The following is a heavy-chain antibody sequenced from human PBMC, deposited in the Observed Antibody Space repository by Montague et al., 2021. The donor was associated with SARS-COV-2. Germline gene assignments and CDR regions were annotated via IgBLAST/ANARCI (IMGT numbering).Heavy chain of an antibody. J-gene: IGHJ6*02. CDR3: ARETFSGYSYGRGSYYYYYGMDV. CDR1: GGSISSGGYY. CDR2: IYTSGST. Sequence: TLSLTCTVSGGSISSGGYYWSWIRQPAGKGLEWIGRIYTSGSTNYNPSLKSRVTISVDTSKNQFSLKLSSVTAADTAVYYCARETFSGYSYGRGSYYYYYGMDVWGQGTTVTVSS. D-gene: IGHD5-18*01. V-gene: IGHV4-61*02.